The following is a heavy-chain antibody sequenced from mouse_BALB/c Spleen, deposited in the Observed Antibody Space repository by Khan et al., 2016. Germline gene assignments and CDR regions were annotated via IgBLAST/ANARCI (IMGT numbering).Heavy chain of an antibody. CDR1: GYSLTSDYA. Sequence: EVQLQESGPGLVKPSQSLSLTCTVTGYSLTSDYAWHWLRQFPGDILEWMAYINYSSGTSYNPSLKSPISIPLDTSKNQFFLQLDSVTAEDTAPHYCASGYCGSSFFEYWGQVTLVAVS. CDR3: ASGYCGSSFFEY. J-gene: IGHJ3*01. CDR2: INYSSGT. V-gene: IGHV3-2*02. D-gene: IGHD1-1*01.